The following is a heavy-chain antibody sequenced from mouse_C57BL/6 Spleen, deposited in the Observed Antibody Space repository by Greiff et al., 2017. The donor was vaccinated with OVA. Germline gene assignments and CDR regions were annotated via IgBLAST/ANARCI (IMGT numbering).Heavy chain of an antibody. D-gene: IGHD1-1*01. CDR3: ARGGFITTVVDYWYFDV. CDR1: GYSITSGYD. V-gene: IGHV3-1*01. Sequence: EVKLVESGPGMVKPSQSLSLTCTVTGYSITSGYDWHWIRHFPGNKLEWMGYISYSGSTNYNPSLKSRISITHDTSKNHFFLKLNSVTTEDTATYYCARGGFITTVVDYWYFDVWGTGTTVTVSS. CDR2: ISYSGST. J-gene: IGHJ1*03.